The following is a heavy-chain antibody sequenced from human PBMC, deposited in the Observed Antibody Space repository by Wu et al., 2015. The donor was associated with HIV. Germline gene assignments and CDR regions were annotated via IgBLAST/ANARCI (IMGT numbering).Heavy chain of an antibody. CDR2: MNPNSGNT. CDR3: VRDQQWPPEYYHYYGMDV. D-gene: IGHD6-19*01. J-gene: IGHJ6*02. CDR1: GYTFTRYD. Sequence: QVQLVQSGAEVKKPGASVKVSCKASGYTFTRYDINWVRQATGQGLEWMGWMNPNSGNTGYAQKFQGRVTMTRNTSISTAYMELRSLKSDDTAVYYCVRDQQWPPEYYHYYGMDVWGQGTTITVSS. V-gene: IGHV1-8*01.